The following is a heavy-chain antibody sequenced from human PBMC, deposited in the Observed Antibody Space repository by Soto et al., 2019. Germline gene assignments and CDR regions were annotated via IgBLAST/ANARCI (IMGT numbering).Heavy chain of an antibody. Sequence: QVQLQQWGAGLLKPSETLSLTCAVYGGSFSGYYWSWIRQPPGKGLEWIGEINHSGSTNYNPSLKSRVTISVDTSKNQFSLKLSSVTAADTAVYYCARGRWLRRYFDYWGQGTLVTVSS. V-gene: IGHV4-34*01. CDR3: ARGRWLRRYFDY. D-gene: IGHD5-12*01. J-gene: IGHJ4*02. CDR1: GGSFSGYY. CDR2: INHSGST.